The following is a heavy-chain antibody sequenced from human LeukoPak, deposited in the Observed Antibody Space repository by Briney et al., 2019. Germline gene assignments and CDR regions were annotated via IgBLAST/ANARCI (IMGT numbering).Heavy chain of an antibody. V-gene: IGHV4-59*01. CDR3: ARVSRGAGWFDP. D-gene: IGHD3-16*01. Sequence: SETLSLTCTVSGGSISSYYWSWIRQPPGKGLEWIGYIYYSGSTNYNPSLKSRVTISVDTSKNQFSLKLSSVTAADTAVYYCARVSRGAGWFDPWGQGTLVTVSS. CDR1: GGSISSYY. J-gene: IGHJ5*02. CDR2: IYYSGST.